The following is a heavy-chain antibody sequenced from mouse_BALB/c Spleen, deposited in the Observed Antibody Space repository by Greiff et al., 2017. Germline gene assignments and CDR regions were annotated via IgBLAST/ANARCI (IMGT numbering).Heavy chain of an antibody. J-gene: IGHJ2*01. D-gene: IGHD1-2*01. CDR2: ISYDGSN. V-gene: IGHV3-6*02. CDR3: AREVHYYYFDY. CDR1: GYSITSGYY. Sequence: EVQLQQSGPGLVKPSQSLSLTCSVTGYSITSGYYWNWIRQFPGNKLEWMGYISYDGSNNYNPSLKNRISITRDTSKNQFFLKLNSVTTEDTATYYCAREVHYYYFDYWGQGTTLTVSS.